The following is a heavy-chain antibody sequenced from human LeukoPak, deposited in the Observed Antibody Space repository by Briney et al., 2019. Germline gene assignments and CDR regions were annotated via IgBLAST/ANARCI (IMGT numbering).Heavy chain of an antibody. CDR1: GVSISSSY. CDR2: IYYVGST. CDR3: AGYTNSSGWYWSFDY. D-gene: IGHD6-19*01. Sequence: SETLSLTCSVSGVSISSSYWTWIRQPPGKGLEWAGYIYYVGSTYYNPSLKSRVTISVDTSKNQFSLKLTSVTAADTAVYYCAGYTNSSGWYWSFDYWGQGTLVTVSS. V-gene: IGHV4-59*08. J-gene: IGHJ4*02.